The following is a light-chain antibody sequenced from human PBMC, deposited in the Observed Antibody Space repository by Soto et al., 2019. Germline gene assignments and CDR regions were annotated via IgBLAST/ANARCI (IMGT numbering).Light chain of an antibody. CDR2: AAS. CDR3: QQHNSYTLT. Sequence: IHLTQSPSLLSSSLGDRVTITCRASQGISSYLAWYQQKPGKAPKLLIYAASTLQSGVPSRFSVSGSGTEFTLTISRLKNEDFATYYCQQHNSYTLTFCQGTKVDIK. CDR1: QGISSY. J-gene: IGKJ1*01. V-gene: IGKV1-9*01.